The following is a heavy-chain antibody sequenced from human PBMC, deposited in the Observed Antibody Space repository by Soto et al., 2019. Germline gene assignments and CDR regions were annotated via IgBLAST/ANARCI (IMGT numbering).Heavy chain of an antibody. CDR1: GSRFSNYV. V-gene: IGHV1-69*06. J-gene: IGHJ4*02. Sequence: QVQLVQSGAEVNTPGSSLKVSCKVSGSRFSNYVISWVRQAPGHGLEWLGRIIPIFNSTKYAQRFKGRVTSTADKSTSTASRELSSLRSDDTAVYYFAREGRGKKAGYNGLVSLGYWGQGTLVTVAS. CDR3: AREGRGKKAGYNGLVSLGY. CDR2: IIPIFNST. D-gene: IGHD2-2*02.